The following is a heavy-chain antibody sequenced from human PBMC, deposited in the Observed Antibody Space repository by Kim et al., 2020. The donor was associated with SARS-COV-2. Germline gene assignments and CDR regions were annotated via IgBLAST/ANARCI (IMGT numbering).Heavy chain of an antibody. Sequence: SVKVSCKASGGTFSSYAISWVRQAPGQGLEWMGGIIPIFGTANYAQKFQGRVTITADESTSTAYMELSSLRSEDTAVYYCAQREGLAHWYFDLWGRGTLVTVSS. J-gene: IGHJ2*01. CDR3: AQREGLAHWYFDL. CDR1: GGTFSSYA. D-gene: IGHD6-19*01. CDR2: IIPIFGTA. V-gene: IGHV1-69*13.